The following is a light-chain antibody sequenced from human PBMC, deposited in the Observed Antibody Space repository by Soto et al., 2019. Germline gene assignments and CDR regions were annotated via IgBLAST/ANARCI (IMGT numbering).Light chain of an antibody. CDR1: SGHSSYA. V-gene: IGLV4-69*01. Sequence: QLVLTQSPSASASLGASVKLTCNLSSGHSSYAIAWHPQQPEQGPRYLMKVNSDGSHSKGDGIPDRFSGSSSGAERYFTISSLQYEDEADYYCQTWGTAYVLFGGGTKLTVL. CDR3: QTWGTAYVL. J-gene: IGLJ3*02. CDR2: VNSDGSH.